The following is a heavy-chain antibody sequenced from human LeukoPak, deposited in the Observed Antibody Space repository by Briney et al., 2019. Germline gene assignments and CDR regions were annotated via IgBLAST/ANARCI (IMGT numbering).Heavy chain of an antibody. CDR1: GGSISSGGYY. CDR2: INHSGST. CDR3: ARGKRSGGRLGELSLYRGNFDY. Sequence: SETLSLTCTVSGGSISSGGYYWSWIRQPPGKGLEWIGEINHSGSTNYIPSLKSRVTISVDTSKNQFSLKLSSVTAADTAVYYCARGKRSGGRLGELSLYRGNFDYWGQGTLVTVSS. D-gene: IGHD3-16*02. V-gene: IGHV4-39*07. J-gene: IGHJ4*02.